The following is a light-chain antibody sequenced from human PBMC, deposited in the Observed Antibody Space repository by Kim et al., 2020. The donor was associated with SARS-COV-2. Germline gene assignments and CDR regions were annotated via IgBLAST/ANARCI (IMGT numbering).Light chain of an antibody. CDR2: DVS. CDR1: SNDVGGYNY. V-gene: IGLV2-11*01. Sequence: QSALTQPRSVSGSPGQSVTISCTGTSNDVGGYNYVSWYQQYPGEASKRMIYDVSNRPSGVPDRFSGSKSGNTASLTISGLEPEDEADYYCCSYAGSYTVVGGGTQVTGL. J-gene: IGLJ2*01. CDR3: CSYAGSYTV.